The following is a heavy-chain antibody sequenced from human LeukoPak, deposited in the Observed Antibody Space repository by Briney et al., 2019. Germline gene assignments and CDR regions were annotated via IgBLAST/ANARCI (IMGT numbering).Heavy chain of an antibody. CDR1: GGSFSGYY. J-gene: IGHJ6*03. Sequence: SETLSLTCAVYGGSFSGYYWSWIRQPLGKGLEWIGEINHSGSTNYNPSLKSRVTISVDTSKNQFSLKLSSVTAADTAVYYCARLRTRYDFWSGRPHMDVWGKGTTVTVSS. CDR3: ARLRTRYDFWSGRPHMDV. V-gene: IGHV4-34*01. D-gene: IGHD3-3*01. CDR2: INHSGST.